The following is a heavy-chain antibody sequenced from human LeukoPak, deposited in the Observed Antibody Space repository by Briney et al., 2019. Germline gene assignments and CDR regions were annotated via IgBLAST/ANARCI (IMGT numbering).Heavy chain of an antibody. V-gene: IGHV3-23*01. Sequence: GSLRLSCAGSGFTLNNYGMTWVRQTPGKGLEWVSAIDYAGGAYYTDSVKGRFTISRDNFKNTLYLQMNSLRAEDTAVYYCAKEASSAWLDCWGLGTLVTVSS. CDR3: AKEASSAWLDC. CDR1: GFTLNNYG. D-gene: IGHD6-19*01. CDR2: IDYAGGA. J-gene: IGHJ4*02.